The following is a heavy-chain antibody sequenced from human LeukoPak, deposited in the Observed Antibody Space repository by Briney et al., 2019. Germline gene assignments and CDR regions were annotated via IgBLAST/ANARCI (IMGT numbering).Heavy chain of an antibody. J-gene: IGHJ4*02. CDR2: ISGSGGST. D-gene: IGHD6-13*01. Sequence: GGSLRLSCAASGFTFSSYAMSWVRQAPGKGLEWVSAISGSGGSTYYADSVKGRLTISRDNSKNTLYLQMNSLRAEDTAVYYCAKVRAAAGRGIPYYFDYWGQGTLVTVSS. CDR1: GFTFSSYA. V-gene: IGHV3-23*01. CDR3: AKVRAAAGRGIPYYFDY.